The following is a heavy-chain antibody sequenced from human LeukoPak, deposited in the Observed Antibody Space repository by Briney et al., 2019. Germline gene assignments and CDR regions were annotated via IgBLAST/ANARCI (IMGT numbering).Heavy chain of an antibody. CDR1: GFTFSNYW. J-gene: IGHJ1*01. V-gene: IGHV3-7*01. D-gene: IGHD1-1*01. CDR2: IKQDGSEK. CDR3: ARDPPLITTTGSRYFQH. Sequence: GGSLRLSCAASGFTFSNYWMSWVRQAPGKGLEWVANIKQDGSEKYYVDSVKGRFTISRDNAKNSLYLQMNSLRAEDTAVYYCARDPPLITTTGSRYFQHWGQGTLVTVSS.